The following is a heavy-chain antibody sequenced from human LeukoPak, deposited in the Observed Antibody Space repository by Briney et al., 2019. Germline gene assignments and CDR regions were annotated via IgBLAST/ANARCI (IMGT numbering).Heavy chain of an antibody. Sequence: SETLSLTCTVSGGSISGYYWSWIRQPPGRGLDWIAYIHYSGRTNYNPSLKSRVTISADTAKNRFSLKVTSVTAADTAVYYCARGWYDGSYRFDYWGQGTLVTVSS. CDR1: GGSISGYY. J-gene: IGHJ4*02. D-gene: IGHD1-26*01. V-gene: IGHV4-59*01. CDR2: IHYSGRT. CDR3: ARGWYDGSYRFDY.